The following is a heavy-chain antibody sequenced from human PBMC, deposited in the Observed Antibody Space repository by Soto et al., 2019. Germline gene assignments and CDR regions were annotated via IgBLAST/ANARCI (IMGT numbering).Heavy chain of an antibody. J-gene: IGHJ4*02. D-gene: IGHD5-12*01. Sequence: GGSLRLSCAASGFTFSSYGMHWVRQAPGKGLEWVAVISYDGSNKYYADSVKGRFTISRDNSKNTLYLQMNSLRAEDTAVYYCAKDFTIVATYYFDYWGQGTLVTVSS. CDR1: GFTFSSYG. V-gene: IGHV3-30*18. CDR3: AKDFTIVATYYFDY. CDR2: ISYDGSNK.